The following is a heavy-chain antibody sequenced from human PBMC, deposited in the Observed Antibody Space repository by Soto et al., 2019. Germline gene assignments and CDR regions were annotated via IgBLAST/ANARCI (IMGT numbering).Heavy chain of an antibody. CDR1: GGTFSSYA. CDR3: AREFIVVVTAIWDWFDP. J-gene: IGHJ5*02. D-gene: IGHD2-21*02. CDR2: IIPIFGTA. V-gene: IGHV1-69*12. Sequence: QVQLVQSGAEVKKPGSSVKVSCKASGGTFSSYAISWVRQAPGQGLEWMGGIIPIFGTANYAQKFQGRVTSTADESTSTAYMELSSLRSEDTAVYYCAREFIVVVTAIWDWFDPWGQGTLVTVSS.